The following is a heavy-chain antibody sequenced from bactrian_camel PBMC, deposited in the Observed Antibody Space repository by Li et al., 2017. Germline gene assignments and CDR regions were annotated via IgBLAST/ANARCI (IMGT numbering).Heavy chain of an antibody. D-gene: IGHD6*01. CDR3: AAAGGSWSLPY. CDR1: GFTFSNYG. V-gene: IGHV3S7*01. CDR2: IYTGGGIT. Sequence: HVQLVESGGGSVQAGGSLRLSCAASGFTFSNYGMSWARQAPGKGLEWVSSIYTGGGITYYADSVKGRFTTSRDNAKNTLYLQMNSLKPEDTAVYYCAAAGGSWSLPYWGQGTQVTVS. J-gene: IGHJ4*01.